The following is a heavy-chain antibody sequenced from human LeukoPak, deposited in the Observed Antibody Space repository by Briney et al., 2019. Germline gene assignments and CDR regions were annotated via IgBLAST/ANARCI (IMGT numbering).Heavy chain of an antibody. Sequence: GASVKVSCKASGYTFTSYYMHWVRQAPGQGLEWMGIINPSGGSTSYAQKFQGRVTMTRDTSTSTVYMELSSLRSEDTAVYYCARDIASSRAPHGHFIFDYWGQGTLVTVSS. J-gene: IGHJ4*02. CDR3: ARDIASSRAPHGHFIFDY. CDR1: GYTFTSYY. CDR2: INPSGGST. D-gene: IGHD2-15*01. V-gene: IGHV1-46*01.